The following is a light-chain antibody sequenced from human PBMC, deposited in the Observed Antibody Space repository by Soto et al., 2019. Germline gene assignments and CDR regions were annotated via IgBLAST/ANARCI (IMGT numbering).Light chain of an antibody. V-gene: IGKV1-5*03. CDR1: QTISSW. Sequence: DIQMTQSPSTLSGSVGDSVTITCRASQTISSWLAWYQQKPGKAPKLLIYKASTLKSGVPSRFSGSGSGTEFTLTISSLQPHDFATYDVQHSKNYAETFGQRDKVVLK. CDR3: QHSKNYAET. CDR2: KAS. J-gene: IGKJ1*01.